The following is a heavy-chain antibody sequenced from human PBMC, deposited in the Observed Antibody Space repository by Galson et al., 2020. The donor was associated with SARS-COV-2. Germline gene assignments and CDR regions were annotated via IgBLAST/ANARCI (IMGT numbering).Heavy chain of an antibody. Sequence: GGSLRLSCAASGFTFSSYWMHWVRQAPGKGLVWVSRISSEGSSTSYADSVKGRFTISGDNAKNTLYLQMSSLRAEDTAVYYCARGDMRNDYFDFWGQGSLVTVSS. V-gene: IGHV3-74*01. J-gene: IGHJ4*02. CDR2: ISSEGSST. D-gene: IGHD3-16*01. CDR3: ARGDMRNDYFDF. CDR1: GFTFSSYW.